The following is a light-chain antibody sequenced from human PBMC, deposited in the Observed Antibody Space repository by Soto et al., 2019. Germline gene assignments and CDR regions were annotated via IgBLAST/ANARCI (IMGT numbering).Light chain of an antibody. CDR3: SSYTSSSLYV. V-gene: IGLV2-14*01. Sequence: QLVLTQPASVSGSPGQSITISCTGTSSDVGGSNYVSWYQQLPGKAPKLMIYDVSDRPSGVSNRFSGSKSGNTASLTISGLQAEDEADYYCSSYTSSSLYVFGTGTKVTVL. CDR2: DVS. CDR1: SSDVGGSNY. J-gene: IGLJ1*01.